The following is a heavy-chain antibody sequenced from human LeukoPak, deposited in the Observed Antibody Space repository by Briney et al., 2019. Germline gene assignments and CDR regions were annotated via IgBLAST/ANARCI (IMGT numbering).Heavy chain of an antibody. CDR2: INGGNGNT. Sequence: ASVKVSCKASGYTFTSYAMHWVRQAPGQRLEWMGWINGGNGNTRYSQDFQGRVTITRDTSASTAYMELSSLRSGDMAVYYCAGGQARKHFYGSGTFYNREDDAFDIWGQGTMVSVSS. J-gene: IGHJ3*02. V-gene: IGHV1-3*03. CDR1: GYTFTSYA. CDR3: AGGQARKHFYGSGTFYNREDDAFDI. D-gene: IGHD3-10*01.